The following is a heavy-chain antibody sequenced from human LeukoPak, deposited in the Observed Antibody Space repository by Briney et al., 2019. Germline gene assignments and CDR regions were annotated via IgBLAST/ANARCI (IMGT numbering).Heavy chain of an antibody. CDR2: ISWNSGSI. J-gene: IGHJ4*02. V-gene: IGHV3-9*01. CDR3: AKRGLTYGDYAHIDY. CDR1: GFTFDDYA. D-gene: IGHD4-17*01. Sequence: PGRSLRLSCAASGFTFDDYAMHWVRQAPGKGLEWVSGISWNSGSIGYADSVKGRFTISRDNSKNTLYLQMNSLRAEDTAVYYCAKRGLTYGDYAHIDYWGQGTLVTVSS.